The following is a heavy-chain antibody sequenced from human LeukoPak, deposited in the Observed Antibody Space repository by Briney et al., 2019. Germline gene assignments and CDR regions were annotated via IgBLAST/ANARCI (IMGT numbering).Heavy chain of an antibody. CDR3: ANKATGILGVTNGGY. CDR1: GFTFSSYG. D-gene: IGHD3-3*01. Sequence: GGSLRLSCAASGFTFSSYGMHWVRQAPGKGLEWVAFIRYDGSNKYYADSVKGRFTVSRDNSKNTLYLQMNSLRAEDTAMYYCANKATGILGVTNGGYWGQGTLVTVSS. J-gene: IGHJ4*02. CDR2: IRYDGSNK. V-gene: IGHV3-30*02.